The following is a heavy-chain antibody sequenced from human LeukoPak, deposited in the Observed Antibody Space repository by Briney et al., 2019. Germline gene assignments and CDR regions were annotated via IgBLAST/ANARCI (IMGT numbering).Heavy chain of an antibody. CDR1: GYTFTSYG. V-gene: IGHV1-18*01. D-gene: IGHD4-17*01. Sequence: ASVKVSCRASGYTFTSYGISWVRQAPGQGLEWMGWISAYNGNTNYAQKLQGRVTMTTDTSTSTAYMELRSLRSDDTAVYYCAGSGYGDYEAAYWGQGTLVTVSS. CDR2: ISAYNGNT. CDR3: AGSGYGDYEAAY. J-gene: IGHJ4*02.